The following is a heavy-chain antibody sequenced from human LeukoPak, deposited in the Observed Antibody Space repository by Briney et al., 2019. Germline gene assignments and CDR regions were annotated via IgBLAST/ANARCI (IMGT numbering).Heavy chain of an antibody. CDR2: INNDGSNT. V-gene: IGHV3-74*01. CDR1: GFTFSSYG. Sequence: GGSLRLSCAASGFTFSSYGMHWVRQAPGKGLVWVSRINNDGSNTNYADSVKGRFTISRDNAKNTLYLQMNSLRAEDTAVYYCARPSVAGPYFDFWGQGTLVTVSS. J-gene: IGHJ4*02. D-gene: IGHD6-19*01. CDR3: ARPSVAGPYFDF.